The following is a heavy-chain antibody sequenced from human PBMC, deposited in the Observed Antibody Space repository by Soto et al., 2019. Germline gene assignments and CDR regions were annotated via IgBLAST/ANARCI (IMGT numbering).Heavy chain of an antibody. CDR1: GGSISSYY. D-gene: IGHD2-21*01. V-gene: IGHV4-59*01. CDR2: IYYTGST. Sequence: SETLSLTCTVSGGSISSYYWSWIRQPPGKGLEWIGYIYYTGSTNYNPSLESRVTISLDTSKNQFSLKLTSVSAADAAVYYCARDLISIPGDVWGKGTTVTVSS. J-gene: IGHJ6*04. CDR3: ARDLISIPGDV.